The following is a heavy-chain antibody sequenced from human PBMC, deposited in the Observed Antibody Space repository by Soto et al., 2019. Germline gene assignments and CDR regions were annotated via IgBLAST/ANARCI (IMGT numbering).Heavy chain of an antibody. CDR1: GFTFITYA. CDR3: AKDSFINLRGYDSY. D-gene: IGHD5-12*01. V-gene: IGHV3-23*01. Sequence: GGSLRLSCAASGFTFITYAIIFGRHSPGKGLEWVSAISGSGDSTYYADSVKGRFTISRDNSKNTLYLQMSSLRAEDTAIYYCAKDSFINLRGYDSYWGQGTLVTVSS. CDR2: ISGSGDST. J-gene: IGHJ4*02.